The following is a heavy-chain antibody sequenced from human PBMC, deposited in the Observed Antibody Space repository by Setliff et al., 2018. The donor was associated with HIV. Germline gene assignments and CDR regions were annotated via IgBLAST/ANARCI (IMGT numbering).Heavy chain of an antibody. D-gene: IGHD6-13*01. CDR3: ARLCIAAAGTRSIPWYFDL. CDR2: IYYSGST. J-gene: IGHJ2*01. Sequence: SETLSLTCTVSGGSISSYYWSWIRQPPGKGLEWIGYIYYSGSTNYNPSLKSRVTISADTSKNQFSLKLSSVTAADTAVYYCARLCIAAAGTRSIPWYFDLWGRGTLVTVSS. V-gene: IGHV4-59*08. CDR1: GGSISSYY.